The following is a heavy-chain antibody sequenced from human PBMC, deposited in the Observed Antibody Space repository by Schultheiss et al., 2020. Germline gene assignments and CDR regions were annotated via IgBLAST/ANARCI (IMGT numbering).Heavy chain of an antibody. J-gene: IGHJ6*02. CDR1: GYTFTSYG. CDR2: IIPIFGTA. CDR3: ARGGGRTWLQFFYYYGMDV. Sequence: SVKVSCKASGYTFTSYGISWVRQAPGQGLEWMGGIIPIFGTANYAQKFQGRVTITADESTSTAYMELSSLRSEDTAVYYCARGGGRTWLQFFYYYGMDVWGQGTTVTSP. D-gene: IGHD5-24*01. V-gene: IGHV1-69*13.